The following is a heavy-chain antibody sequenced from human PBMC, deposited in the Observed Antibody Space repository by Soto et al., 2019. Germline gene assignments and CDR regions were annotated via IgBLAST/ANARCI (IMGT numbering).Heavy chain of an antibody. J-gene: IGHJ6*02. Sequence: LRVSCAASGFTFGRYAMTWVRQGPGKGLEWVSGISDTGSSTYYADTVKGRFTISRDNSKNTVYLQMYSLTAEDTAVYYCANRHRYYRLDIWGQGTTVTVSS. CDR3: ANRHRYYRLDI. CDR1: GFTFGRYA. V-gene: IGHV3-23*01. CDR2: ISDTGSST.